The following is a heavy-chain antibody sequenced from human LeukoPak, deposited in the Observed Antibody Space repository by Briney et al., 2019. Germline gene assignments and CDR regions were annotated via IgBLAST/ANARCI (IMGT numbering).Heavy chain of an antibody. CDR3: ARDPLPPYGDYALIFDY. D-gene: IGHD4-17*01. Sequence: PSETLSLTCTVSGGSISSSSYYWGWIRQPPGKGLEWIGSIYYSGSTYYNPSLKSRVTISVDTSKNQFSLKLSSVTAADTAVYYCARDPLPPYGDYALIFDYWGQGTLVTVSS. J-gene: IGHJ4*02. V-gene: IGHV4-39*07. CDR1: GGSISSSSYY. CDR2: IYYSGST.